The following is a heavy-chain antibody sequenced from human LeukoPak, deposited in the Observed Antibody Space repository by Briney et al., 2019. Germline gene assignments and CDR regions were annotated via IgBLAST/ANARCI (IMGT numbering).Heavy chain of an antibody. J-gene: IGHJ4*02. CDR2: IRSKTYGGTA. V-gene: IGHV3-49*03. Sequence: GGSLRLSSTASGFTFGDYPMSWFRRAPGKGLEWLGFIRSKTYGGTADYAASVKGIFTISRDDSISIAYLQMNSLQTEDTAVYYCTIILTGYYSPPDYWGQGTLVTVSS. CDR1: GFTFGDYP. D-gene: IGHD3-9*01. CDR3: TIILTGYYSPPDY.